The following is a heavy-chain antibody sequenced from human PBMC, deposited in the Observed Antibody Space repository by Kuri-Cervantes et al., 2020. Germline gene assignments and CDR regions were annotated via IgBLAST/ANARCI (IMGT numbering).Heavy chain of an antibody. J-gene: IGHJ4*02. D-gene: IGHD6-13*01. V-gene: IGHV3-15*01. Sequence: ETLSLTCAASGFTFSNAWMSWVRQAPGKGLEWVGRIKSKTDGGTTDYAAPVKGRFTISRDDSKNTLYLQMNSLKTEDTAVYYCTTGVAAAPGAYWGQGTLVTVSS. CDR2: IKSKTDGGTT. CDR1: GFTFSNAW. CDR3: TTGVAAAPGAY.